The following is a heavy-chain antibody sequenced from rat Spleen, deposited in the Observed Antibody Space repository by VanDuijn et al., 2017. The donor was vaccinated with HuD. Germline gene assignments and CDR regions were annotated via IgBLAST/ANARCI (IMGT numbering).Heavy chain of an antibody. J-gene: IGHJ2*01. CDR1: GFTFSNYY. CDR2: ITTGGDNT. D-gene: IGHD1-6*01. CDR3: STAGSFTDYYFAGGFDY. Sequence: EVQLVESGGGLVLPGRSTKLSCVVSGFTFSNYYMAWVRQAPTKGLEWVASITTGGDNTYYRDSVKGRFTISRNNAKNTLYLQMDSLRSEDTATYYCSTAGSFTDYYFAGGFDYWGQGVMVTVSS. V-gene: IGHV5-25*01.